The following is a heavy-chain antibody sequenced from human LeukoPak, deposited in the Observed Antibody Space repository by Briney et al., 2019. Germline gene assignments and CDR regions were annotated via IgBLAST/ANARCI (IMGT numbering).Heavy chain of an antibody. D-gene: IGHD3-9*01. CDR3: ARDHDWAFDL. CDR2: INHDAEMI. Sequence: GGSLRLSCEGSGFPFAIYVMSWVRQAPGKGLEWIAYINHDAEMIFYPDFVKGRFTISRDNAKKSLYLQMNALRYEDTAIYYCARDHDWAFDLWGQGTLVTVSS. V-gene: IGHV3-48*02. J-gene: IGHJ4*02. CDR1: GFPFAIYV.